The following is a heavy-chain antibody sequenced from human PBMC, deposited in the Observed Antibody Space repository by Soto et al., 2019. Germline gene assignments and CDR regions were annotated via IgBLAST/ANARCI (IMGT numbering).Heavy chain of an antibody. CDR1: GYTFTTYG. CDR2: ISTYNRDT. Sequence: ASVKVSCKASGYTFTTYGISWVRQAPGQGLEWMGWISTYNRDTNYAQRFQGRVTMTTDTSTSTAYMELRGLRSDDTAVYYCARDLEVGDYGGAGVGWYNWFAPWGQGTLVTVSS. CDR3: ARDLEVGDYGGAGVGWYNWFAP. J-gene: IGHJ5*02. V-gene: IGHV1-18*01. D-gene: IGHD4-17*01.